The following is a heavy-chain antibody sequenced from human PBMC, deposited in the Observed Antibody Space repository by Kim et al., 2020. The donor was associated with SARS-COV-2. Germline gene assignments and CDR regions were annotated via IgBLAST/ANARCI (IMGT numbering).Heavy chain of an antibody. D-gene: IGHD3-22*01. J-gene: IGHJ4*02. Sequence: QKFQGRVTITADESTSTAYMELSSLRSEDTAVYYCARGSDVDSSGYFLDYWGQGTLVTVSS. V-gene: IGHV1-69*01. CDR3: ARGSDVDSSGYFLDY.